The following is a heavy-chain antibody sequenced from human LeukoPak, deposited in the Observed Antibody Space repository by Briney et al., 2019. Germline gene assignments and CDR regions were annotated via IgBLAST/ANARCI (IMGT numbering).Heavy chain of an antibody. CDR3: ARASGYDYFFDY. CDR1: GFTFDDYA. V-gene: IGHV3-21*01. Sequence: GGPLRLSCAASGFTFDDYAMHWVRQAPGKGLEWVSFISSSSSYIYYADSVKGRFTISRDNAKNSLYLQMNSLRAEDTAVYYCARASGYDYFFDYWGQGTLVTVSS. J-gene: IGHJ4*02. D-gene: IGHD5-12*01. CDR2: ISSSSSYI.